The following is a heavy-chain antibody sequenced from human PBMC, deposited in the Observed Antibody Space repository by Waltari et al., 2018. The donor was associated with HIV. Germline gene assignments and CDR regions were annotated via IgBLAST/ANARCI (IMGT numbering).Heavy chain of an antibody. J-gene: IGHJ5*02. CDR2: MSTSGNS. V-gene: IGHV4-61*02. CDR1: GASIPTGNYF. D-gene: IGHD2-15*01. Sequence: QVQLQESGPRLVKSSETLSLTCNVSGASIPTGNYFWTWIRQPAGKGPEWIGRMSTSGNSKYNPSLKSRVTISLDKSNNQFSLKLTSVTAADTAVYYCARECAVYKYYRYCSDDDCYSRWFDPWGQGTRVTVSS. CDR3: ARECAVYKYYRYCSDDDCYSRWFDP.